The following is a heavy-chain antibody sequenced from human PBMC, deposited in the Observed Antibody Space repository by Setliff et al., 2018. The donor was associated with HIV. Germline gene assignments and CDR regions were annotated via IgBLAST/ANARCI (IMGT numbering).Heavy chain of an antibody. D-gene: IGHD3-22*01. CDR3: AREKTYGSSGWGAFDI. CDR1: GYTFPRYG. J-gene: IGHJ3*02. V-gene: IGHV1-18*01. CDR2: ISAYDGNT. Sequence: ASVKVSCKASGYTFPRYGISWVRQAPGQGLEWMGWISAYDGNTNYAQKFQGRVTMTTDTSTSTAYMELRSLRSDDTAVYYCAREKTYGSSGWGAFDIWGPGTMVTVSS.